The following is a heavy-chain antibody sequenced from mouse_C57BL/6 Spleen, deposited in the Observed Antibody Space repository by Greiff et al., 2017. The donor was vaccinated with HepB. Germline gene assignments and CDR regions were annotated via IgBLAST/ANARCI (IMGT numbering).Heavy chain of an antibody. D-gene: IGHD3-1*01. Sequence: EVQLQQSGPELVKPGASVKISCKASGYTFTDYYMNWVKQSHGKSLEWIGDINPNNGGTSYNQKFKGKATLTVDKSSSTAYMELRSLPSEDSAVYYCARSPGRSYFDYWGQGTTLTVSS. CDR1: GYTFTDYY. CDR2: INPNNGGT. V-gene: IGHV1-26*01. J-gene: IGHJ2*01. CDR3: ARSPGRSYFDY.